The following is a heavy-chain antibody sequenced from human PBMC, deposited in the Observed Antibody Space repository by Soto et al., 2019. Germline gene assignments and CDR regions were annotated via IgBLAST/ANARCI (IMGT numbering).Heavy chain of an antibody. CDR1: GYKFSTYW. D-gene: IGHD3-10*01. Sequence: GESLKISCHGGGYKFSTYWIAWVRQMPGKGLEWMGIIYPVDSDTTYSPSFQGQVTISADKSNITAYLQWSSLKASDSATYYCARLSRDYGSGSYYSYGMGVWGQGTTVTVSS. J-gene: IGHJ6*02. V-gene: IGHV5-51*01. CDR3: ARLSRDYGSGSYYSYGMGV. CDR2: IYPVDSDT.